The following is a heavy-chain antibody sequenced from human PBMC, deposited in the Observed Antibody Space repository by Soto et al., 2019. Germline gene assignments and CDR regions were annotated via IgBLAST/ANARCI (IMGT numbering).Heavy chain of an antibody. D-gene: IGHD3-22*01. CDR2: IKQDGSEK. J-gene: IGHJ4*02. V-gene: IGHV3-7*03. CDR3: ARDLRDYYDSSGYYFGY. Sequence: GGSLRLSCAASGFTFSSYAMSWVRQAPGKGLEWVANIKQDGSEKYYVDSVKGRFTISRDNAKNSLYLQMNGLRAEDTAVYYCARDLRDYYDSSGYYFGYWGQGTLVTVSS. CDR1: GFTFSSYA.